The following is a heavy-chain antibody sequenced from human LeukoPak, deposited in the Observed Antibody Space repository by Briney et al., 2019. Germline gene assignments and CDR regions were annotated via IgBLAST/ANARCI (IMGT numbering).Heavy chain of an antibody. J-gene: IGHJ4*02. CDR3: SRDGPAQMVDFDY. CDR1: GYTFTGSGWY. D-gene: IGHD3-10*01. Sequence: ASVKVSCKASGYTFTGSGWYLYWLRQAPGQGLECVGWIHPNNGATLYAQKFQGRVAMTTDTSISTAYMELSRLRPDDTAMYYCSRDGPAQMVDFDYWGQGTLVTVSS. V-gene: IGHV1-2*02. CDR2: IHPNNGAT.